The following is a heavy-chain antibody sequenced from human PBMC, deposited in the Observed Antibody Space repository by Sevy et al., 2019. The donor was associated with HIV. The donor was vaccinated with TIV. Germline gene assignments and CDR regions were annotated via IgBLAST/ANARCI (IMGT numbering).Heavy chain of an antibody. V-gene: IGHV3-74*01. J-gene: IGHJ4*02. D-gene: IGHD3-9*01. CDR1: GFIFSSFW. CDR2: VKGDGSSI. CDR3: AADSDWESFSRFES. Sequence: GGSLRLSCAASGFIFSSFWMHWVRQAPGKGLMWVSRVKGDGSSIIYADSVKGRFTISRDNAKNTLYLQMNSLRVEDTAVYYCAADSDWESFSRFESWGQGTLVTVSS.